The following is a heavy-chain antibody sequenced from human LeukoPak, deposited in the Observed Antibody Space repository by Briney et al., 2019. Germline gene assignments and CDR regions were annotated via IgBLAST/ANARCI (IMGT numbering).Heavy chain of an antibody. D-gene: IGHD3-10*01. Sequence: SVKVSCKASGGTCSSYAISWVRQPPGQGLEWMGRIILTLGIANYAQKFQGRVTITADKSTSTAYMELSSLRSEDTAVYYCAESREISRLGISRVRGVIKVWGQGTLVTVSS. CDR2: IILTLGIA. V-gene: IGHV1-69*04. CDR1: GGTCSSYA. J-gene: IGHJ4*02. CDR3: AESREISRLGISRVRGVIKV.